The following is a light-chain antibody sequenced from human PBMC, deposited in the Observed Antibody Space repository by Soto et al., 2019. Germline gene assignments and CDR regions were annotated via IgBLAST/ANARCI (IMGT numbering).Light chain of an antibody. CDR3: QQYNNWPQT. J-gene: IGKJ1*01. CDR2: GAS. V-gene: IGKV3-15*01. Sequence: ENVLKQSPATLSVSPGERATLSCRASQSVSSNLAWYQQKPGQAPRLLIYGASTRATGIPARFSGSGSGTEFTLTISSLQSEDFAVYYCQQYNNWPQTFGQGTKVDIK. CDR1: QSVSSN.